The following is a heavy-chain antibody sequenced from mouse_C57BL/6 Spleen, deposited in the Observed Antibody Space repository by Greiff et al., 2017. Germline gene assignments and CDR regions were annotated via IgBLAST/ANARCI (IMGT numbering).Heavy chain of an antibody. Sequence: EVKVVESGGGLVKPGGSLKLSCAASGFTFSSYTMSWVRQTPEKRLEWVATISGGGGNTYYPDSVKGRFTISRDNAKNTLYLQMSSLRSEDTALYYCARTAQATAAMDYWGQGTSVTVSS. CDR2: ISGGGGNT. D-gene: IGHD3-2*02. CDR3: ARTAQATAAMDY. CDR1: GFTFSSYT. V-gene: IGHV5-9*01. J-gene: IGHJ4*01.